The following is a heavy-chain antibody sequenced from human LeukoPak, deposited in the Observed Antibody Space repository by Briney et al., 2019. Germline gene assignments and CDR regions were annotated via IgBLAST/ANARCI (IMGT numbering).Heavy chain of an antibody. CDR3: ARLIYHDSRKGEFYFDY. CDR2: IYYSGST. V-gene: IGHV4-39*01. D-gene: IGHD3-22*01. J-gene: IGHJ4*02. Sequence: SETLSLTCTVSGGSISSSNYYWGWIRQPPGKGLEWIGSIYYSGSTYYNPSLKSRVTISVDTSKNQFSLKFSSVTAADTAVYYCARLIYHDSRKGEFYFDYWGQGTLVTVSS. CDR1: GGSISSSNYY.